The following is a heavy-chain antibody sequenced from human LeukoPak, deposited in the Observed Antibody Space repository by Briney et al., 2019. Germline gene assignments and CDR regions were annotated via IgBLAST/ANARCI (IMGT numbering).Heavy chain of an antibody. CDR2: IYYSGST. CDR1: GDSISSYY. V-gene: IGHV4-59*01. Sequence: SETLSLTCTVSGDSISSYYWSWIRQPPGKGLEWIGYIYYSGSTNYNPSLKSRVTVSVDTSKNQFSLKLSSVTAADTAVYYCARARGYSGYAYFDYWGQGTLVTVSS. CDR3: ARARGYSGYAYFDY. J-gene: IGHJ4*02. D-gene: IGHD5-12*01.